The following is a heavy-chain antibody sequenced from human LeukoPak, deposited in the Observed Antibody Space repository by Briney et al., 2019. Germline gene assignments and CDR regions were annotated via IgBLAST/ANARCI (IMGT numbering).Heavy chain of an antibody. J-gene: IGHJ4*02. D-gene: IGHD4-23*01. CDR3: AKRSDYGDNGNYFDY. Sequence: PGGSLRLSCAASGFTFSNYAMSWVRQAPGKGLEWVSLISGSTGSTYYADSMKGRFTVSRDNSKNTLYLQMNSLRAEDTAVYYCAKRSDYGDNGNYFDYWGQGTPVTVSS. CDR2: ISGSTGST. CDR1: GFTFSNYA. V-gene: IGHV3-23*01.